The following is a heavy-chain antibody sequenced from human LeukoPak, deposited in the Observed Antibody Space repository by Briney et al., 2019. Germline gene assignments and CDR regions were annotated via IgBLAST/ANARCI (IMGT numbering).Heavy chain of an antibody. CDR3: ARRSWAARDAFDI. CDR1: GGSISSDN. D-gene: IGHD3-16*01. CDR2: IYHSGST. V-gene: IGHV4-59*01. J-gene: IGHJ3*02. Sequence: SETLSLTCSVSGGSISSDNWNWIRQPPGKGLEWIGYIYHSGSTNYNPSLKSRVTISVGTSKNQFSLKLSSVTAADTAVYFCARRSWAARDAFDIWGQGTMVTVSS.